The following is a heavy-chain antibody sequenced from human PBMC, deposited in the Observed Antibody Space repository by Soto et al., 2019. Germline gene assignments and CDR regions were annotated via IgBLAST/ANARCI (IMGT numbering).Heavy chain of an antibody. J-gene: IGHJ6*02. Sequence: PGGSLRLSCAASGLTFSSYSMNWVRQAPGKGLEWVSYISSSSTIYYADSVKGRFTISRDNAKNSLYLQMNSLRAEDTAVYYCAFGEESRYYYYGMDVSGQGTTVTVSS. D-gene: IGHD3-10*01. CDR1: GLTFSSYS. CDR3: AFGEESRYYYYGMDV. CDR2: ISSSSTI. V-gene: IGHV3-48*01.